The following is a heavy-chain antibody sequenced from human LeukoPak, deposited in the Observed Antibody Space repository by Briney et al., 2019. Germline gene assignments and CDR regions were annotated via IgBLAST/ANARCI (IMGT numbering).Heavy chain of an antibody. D-gene: IGHD3-10*01. CDR2: ISYDGSNK. V-gene: IGHV3-30*18. Sequence: GGSLRLSCAASGFAFSSYGMHWVRQAPGKGLEWVAVISYDGSNKYYADSVKGRFTISRDNSKNTLYLQMNSLRAEDTAVYYCAKGYYYGSGSYGAEDYFDYWGQGTLVTVSS. CDR3: AKGYYYGSGSYGAEDYFDY. J-gene: IGHJ4*02. CDR1: GFAFSSYG.